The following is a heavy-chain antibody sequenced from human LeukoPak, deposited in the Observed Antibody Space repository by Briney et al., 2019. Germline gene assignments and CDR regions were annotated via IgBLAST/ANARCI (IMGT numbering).Heavy chain of an antibody. D-gene: IGHD4-17*01. J-gene: IGHJ4*02. V-gene: IGHV4-34*01. CDR3: TRMTTGHDY. CDR2: INHSGYT. CDR1: GVSFDDYY. Sequence: SETLSLTCAVSGVSFDDYYWSWVRQTPGKGLEWIGEINHSGYTNDSPSLKSRVTLSIDTSRKQFSLNLRSVTVADAGIYYCTRMTTGHDYWGQGTLVIVSS.